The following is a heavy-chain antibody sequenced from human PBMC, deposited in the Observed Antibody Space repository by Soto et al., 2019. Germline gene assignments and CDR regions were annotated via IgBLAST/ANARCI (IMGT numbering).Heavy chain of an antibody. CDR2: IWYDGSNK. D-gene: IGHD6-19*01. J-gene: IGHJ4*02. CDR3: TTDQSSGWYREGWKIDY. CDR1: GFTFSSYG. Sequence: GGSLRLSCAASGFTFSSYGMHWVRQAPGKGLEWVAVIWYDGSNKYYADSVKGRFTISRDDSKNTLYLQMNSLKTEDTAVYYCTTDQSSGWYREGWKIDYWGQGTLVTVSS. V-gene: IGHV3-33*01.